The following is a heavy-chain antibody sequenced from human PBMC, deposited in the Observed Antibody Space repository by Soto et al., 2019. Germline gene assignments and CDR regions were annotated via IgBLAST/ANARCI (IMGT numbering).Heavy chain of an antibody. Sequence: GGSLRLSCAASGFTFSSYWMHWVRQAPGKGLGWVSRINSDGSSTSYADSVKGRFTISRDNAKNTLYLQMNSLRAEDAAVYYCATRADSSDYYFDYWGQGTLVTVSS. D-gene: IGHD3-22*01. J-gene: IGHJ4*01. CDR3: ATRADSSDYYFDY. CDR1: GFTFSSYW. CDR2: INSDGSST. V-gene: IGHV3-74*01.